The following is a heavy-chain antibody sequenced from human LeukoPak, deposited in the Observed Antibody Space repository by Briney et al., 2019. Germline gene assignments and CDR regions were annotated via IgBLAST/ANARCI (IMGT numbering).Heavy chain of an antibody. Sequence: SETLSLTCTVSGGSISYFYWGCIRQPPGKGLEWVGYIYHGGITNYNPSFESRVSMSADTSKNQFSLRLNSVTAADTAVYYCARLNVGSGWFFDYWGQGTLVTVSS. V-gene: IGHV4-59*08. CDR2: IYHGGIT. D-gene: IGHD6-19*01. CDR3: ARLNVGSGWFFDY. J-gene: IGHJ4*02. CDR1: GGSISYFY.